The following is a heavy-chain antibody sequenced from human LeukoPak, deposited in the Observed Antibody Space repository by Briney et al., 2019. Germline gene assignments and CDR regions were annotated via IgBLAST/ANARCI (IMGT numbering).Heavy chain of an antibody. J-gene: IGHJ4*02. CDR2: IKQDGSLE. CDR1: GFTFENYW. CDR3: ARWTGVIDS. V-gene: IGHV3-7*01. D-gene: IGHD2-21*01. Sequence: PGGSLRLSCVGSGFTFENYWMHWVRQAPGKGPEWVANIKQDGSLEHYMDSVKGRFTISRDNANSSLILQVDSLRAEDTAVYYCARWTGVIDSWGQGTLVTVSS.